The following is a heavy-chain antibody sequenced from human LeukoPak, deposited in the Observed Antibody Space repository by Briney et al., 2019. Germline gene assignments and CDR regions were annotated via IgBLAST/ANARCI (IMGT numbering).Heavy chain of an antibody. Sequence: GSLRLSCEGSGFNLINYAMISVRQAPGKGPEWVAGISASGSRTHYADSVKGRFIISRDSSKNTVSLQMNNLRAEDTALYYCAKDPNGDWVGDFDMWGQGTMVTVSS. J-gene: IGHJ3*02. D-gene: IGHD2-21*01. CDR1: GFNLINYA. CDR3: AKDPNGDWVGDFDM. V-gene: IGHV3-23*01. CDR2: ISASGSRT.